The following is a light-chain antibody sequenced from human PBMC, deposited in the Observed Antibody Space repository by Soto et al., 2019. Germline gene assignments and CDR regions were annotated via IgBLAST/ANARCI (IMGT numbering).Light chain of an antibody. V-gene: IGKV4-1*01. CDR1: QSVLYSSNNKNY. J-gene: IGKJ2*01. Sequence: DIVMTQSPDSLAVSLGERATINCKSSQSVLYSSNNKNYLGRYQQKPGQTPKMLIYWASTRDSGVPDRYSGSGSVRDFTLTISSMQAEDVSVYYCEQYYSPPYTFGKGNMLEIK. CDR2: WAS. CDR3: EQYYSPPYT.